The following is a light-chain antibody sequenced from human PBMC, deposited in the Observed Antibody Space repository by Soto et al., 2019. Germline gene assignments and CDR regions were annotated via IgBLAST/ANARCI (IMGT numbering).Light chain of an antibody. V-gene: IGKV2D-29*01. J-gene: IGKJ2*03. CDR1: QSLLHGDGKTY. CDR2: EVS. CDR3: MRGVERLLYS. Sequence: DIVMTQTPLSLSVTPGQPASISCKASQSLLHGDGKTYLSWYLQKPGQAPPVLIYEVSNRFSGELDTFSGRVSGTAFTLEISRVEAEDVGIYSCMRGVERLLYSFGQGTRREIK.